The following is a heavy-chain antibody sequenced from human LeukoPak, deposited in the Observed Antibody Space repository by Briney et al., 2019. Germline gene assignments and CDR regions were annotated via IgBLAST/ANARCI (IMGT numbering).Heavy chain of an antibody. CDR3: AREQSVLMVYAAPFDP. CDR2: INHSGST. V-gene: IGHV4-34*01. D-gene: IGHD2-8*01. Sequence: PSETLSLTCAVYGGSFSGYYWSWIRQPPGKGLGWIGEINHSGSTNYNPSLKSRVTISVDTSKNQFSLKLSSVTAADTAVYYCAREQSVLMVYAAPFDPWGQGTLVTVSS. J-gene: IGHJ5*02. CDR1: GGSFSGYY.